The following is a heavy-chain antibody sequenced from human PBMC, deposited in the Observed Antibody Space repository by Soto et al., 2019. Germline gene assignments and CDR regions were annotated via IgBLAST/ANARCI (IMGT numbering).Heavy chain of an antibody. V-gene: IGHV1-18*01. CDR2: ISAYNGNT. Sequence: GASVKVSCKASGYTFTSYGISWVRQAPGQGLEWMGWISAYNGNTNYAQKLQGRVTMTTDTSTSTAYMELRSLRSDDTAVYYCARVRADTAMVTDYYYGMDVWGQGTTVTVSS. CDR3: ARVRADTAMVTDYYYGMDV. J-gene: IGHJ6*02. CDR1: GYTFTSYG. D-gene: IGHD5-18*01.